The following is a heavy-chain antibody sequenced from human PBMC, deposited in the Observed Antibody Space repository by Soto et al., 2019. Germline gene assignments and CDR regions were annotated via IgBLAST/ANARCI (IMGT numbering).Heavy chain of an antibody. V-gene: IGHV3-23*01. Sequence: EVQLLESGGGLVQPGGSLRLSCAASGFTFSEYAMSWVRQAPGKGLEWVSSISSSGGTTSSTDSVKGRFTISRDNSKNTLCLQMNGLRAEDTAIYYCTKEPKKSISHDYWGLGTLVTVSP. J-gene: IGHJ4*02. CDR1: GFTFSEYA. CDR3: TKEPKKSISHDY. CDR2: ISSSGGTT. D-gene: IGHD2-21*01.